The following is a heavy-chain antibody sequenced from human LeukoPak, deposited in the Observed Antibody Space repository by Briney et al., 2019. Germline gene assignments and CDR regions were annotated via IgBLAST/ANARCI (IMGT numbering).Heavy chain of an antibody. CDR1: GLTFSSYG. J-gene: IGHJ4*02. CDR3: AKPLFGYDILTGLGY. V-gene: IGHV3-30*02. D-gene: IGHD3-9*01. Sequence: GGSLRLSCAASGLTFSSYGMHWVRQAPGKGLEWVAFIRYDGSNKYYADSVKGRFTISRDNSKNTLYLQMNSLRAEDTAVYYCAKPLFGYDILTGLGYWGQGTLVTVSS. CDR2: IRYDGSNK.